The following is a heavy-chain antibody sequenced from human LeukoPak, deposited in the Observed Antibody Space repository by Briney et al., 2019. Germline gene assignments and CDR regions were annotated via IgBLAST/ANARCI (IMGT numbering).Heavy chain of an antibody. D-gene: IGHD2-15*01. CDR2: MNPNSGNT. CDR1: GYTLTSYG. J-gene: IGHJ4*02. Sequence: ASVKVSCKASGYTLTSYGISWVRQAPGQGLEWMGWMNPNSGNTGYAQKFQGRVTITRNTSISTAYMELSSLRSEDTAVYYCARGDLGGSPPDYWGQGTLVTVSS. V-gene: IGHV1-8*03. CDR3: ARGDLGGSPPDY.